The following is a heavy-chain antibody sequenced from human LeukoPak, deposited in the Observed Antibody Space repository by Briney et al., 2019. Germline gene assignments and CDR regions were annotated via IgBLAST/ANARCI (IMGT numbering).Heavy chain of an antibody. V-gene: IGHV4-59*01. CDR1: GGSISSYY. CDR3: ARDGIAARRATRNYYYMDV. J-gene: IGHJ6*03. D-gene: IGHD6-6*01. Sequence: SETLSLTCTVSGGSISSYYWSWIRQPPGKGLEWIGYIYYSGSTNYNPSLKSRVTISVDTSKNQFSLKLSSVTAADTAVYYCARDGIAARRATRNYYYMDVWGKGTTVTVSS. CDR2: IYYSGST.